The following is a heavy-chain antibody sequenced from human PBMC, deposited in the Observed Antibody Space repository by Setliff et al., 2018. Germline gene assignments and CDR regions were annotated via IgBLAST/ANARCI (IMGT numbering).Heavy chain of an antibody. J-gene: IGHJ4*02. D-gene: IGHD1-1*01. CDR3: ARDRGSNNSPEDFDY. Sequence: SETLSLTCGASGGSFSDYYWTWIRQTPGKGLEWIGEINHSGCTKCNPSLKSRVTISVDTPKNQFSLELTSVTAADTAVYYCARDRGSNNSPEDFDYWGLGTLVTVSS. CDR1: GGSFSDYY. CDR2: INHSGCT. V-gene: IGHV4-34*01.